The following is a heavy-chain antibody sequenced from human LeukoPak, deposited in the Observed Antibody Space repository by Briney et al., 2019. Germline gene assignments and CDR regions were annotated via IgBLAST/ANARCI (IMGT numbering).Heavy chain of an antibody. D-gene: IGHD3-22*01. V-gene: IGHV4-4*07. CDR2: IYTSGST. CDR3: ARGLVTMIVVDYGMDV. J-gene: IGHJ6*02. CDR1: GGSISSYY. Sequence: KASETLSLTCTVSGGSISSYYWSWIRQPAGKGLEWIGRIYTSGSTNYNPSLKSRVTMSVDTSKNQFSLKLSSVTAADTAVYHCARGLVTMIVVDYGMDVWGQGTTVTVSS.